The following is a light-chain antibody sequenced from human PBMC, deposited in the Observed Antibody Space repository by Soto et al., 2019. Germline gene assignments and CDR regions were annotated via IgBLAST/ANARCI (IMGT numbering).Light chain of an antibody. CDR2: RAS. CDR1: QNVATN. CDR3: LQSDTWPYT. Sequence: ETVMTQSPATLSVSPGERATLSCRASQNVATNVAWYQQKPGRAPRLLIYRASTGAPGIPARFSGSGSGTEFTLPISSLQSEDFAIYYCLQSDTWPYTFGQGTKLEIK. V-gene: IGKV3-15*01. J-gene: IGKJ2*01.